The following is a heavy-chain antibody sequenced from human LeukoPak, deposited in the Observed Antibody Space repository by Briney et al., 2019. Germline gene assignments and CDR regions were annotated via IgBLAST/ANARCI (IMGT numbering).Heavy chain of an antibody. V-gene: IGHV3-21*01. CDR3: ARTERDDYGDYLGDY. J-gene: IGHJ4*02. CDR2: ISSSSSYI. D-gene: IGHD4-17*01. Sequence: MAGGSLRLSCAASGFTFSSYSMNWVRQAPGKGLEWVSSISSSSSYIYYVDSVKGRFTISRDNAKNSLYLQMNSLRAEDTAVYYCARTERDDYGDYLGDYWGQGTLVTVSS. CDR1: GFTFSSYS.